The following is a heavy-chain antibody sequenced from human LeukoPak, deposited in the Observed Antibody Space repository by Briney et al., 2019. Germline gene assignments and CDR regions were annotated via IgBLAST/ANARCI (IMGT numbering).Heavy chain of an antibody. V-gene: IGHV4-39*01. CDR3: ARSRDGGSYVDAFDI. J-gene: IGHJ3*02. Sequence: SETLSLTCTVSGGSISSYYWSWIRQPPGKGLEWIGSIYYSGSTYYNPSLKSRVTISVDTSKNQFSLKLSSVTAADTAVYYCARSRDGGSYVDAFDIWGQGTMVTVSS. CDR2: IYYSGST. D-gene: IGHD1-26*01. CDR1: GGSISSYY.